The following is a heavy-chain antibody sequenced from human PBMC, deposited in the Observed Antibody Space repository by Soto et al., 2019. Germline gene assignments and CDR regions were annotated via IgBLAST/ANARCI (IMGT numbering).Heavy chain of an antibody. V-gene: IGHV2-70*01. J-gene: IGHJ4*02. CDR2: IDWDANK. CDR1: GFSLSTIGMC. CDR3: ARSPRSDAYSGSSYFDY. D-gene: IGHD1-26*01. Sequence: SGPTLVKPTQTLTLTCTFSGFSLSTIGMCVSWSRQPPGKALEWLALIDWDANKYYSTSLKTRLTISKDTSKNQVVLTMTNMDPVDTATYYCARSPRSDAYSGSSYFDYWGRGTLVTVSS.